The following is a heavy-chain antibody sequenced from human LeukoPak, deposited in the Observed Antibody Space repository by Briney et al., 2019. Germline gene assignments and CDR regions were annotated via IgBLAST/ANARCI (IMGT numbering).Heavy chain of an antibody. V-gene: IGHV3-23*01. J-gene: IGHJ5*02. CDR3: AKDLRSWGQNNWFDP. D-gene: IGHD3-16*01. Sequence: GESLRLSCAASGFTFSSYAMSWVRQAPGKGLEWVSAISGSGGSTYYADSVKGRFTISRDNSKNTLYLQMNSLRAEDTAVYYCAKDLRSWGQNNWFDPWGQGTLVTVSS. CDR2: ISGSGGST. CDR1: GFTFSSYA.